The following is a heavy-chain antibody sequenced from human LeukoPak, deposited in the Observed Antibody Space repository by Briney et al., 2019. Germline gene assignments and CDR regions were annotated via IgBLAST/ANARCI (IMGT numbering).Heavy chain of an antibody. CDR1: GFTFSDYC. CDR3: ARDQEWFQMDV. V-gene: IGHV3-11*01. J-gene: IGHJ6*04. D-gene: IGHD3-3*01. Sequence: GGSLRLSCAASGFTFSDYCMSWIRQAPGKGLEWVSYISSSGSTIYYADSVKGRFTISRDNAKNSLYLQMNSLRAEDTAVYYCARDQEWFQMDVWGEGTTVTVSS. CDR2: ISSSGSTI.